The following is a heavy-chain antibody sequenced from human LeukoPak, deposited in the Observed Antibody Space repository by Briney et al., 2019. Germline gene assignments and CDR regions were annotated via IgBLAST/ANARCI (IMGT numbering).Heavy chain of an antibody. D-gene: IGHD3-9*01. CDR1: GYTFTSYG. J-gene: IGHJ5*02. CDR3: ARDQYFDWLLYNWFDP. Sequence: GASVKVSCKASGYTFTSYGISWVRQAPGQGLEWMGWISAYNGNTNYAQKLQGRVTMTTDTSTSTAYMELRSLRSDDTAVYYCARDQYFDWLLYNWFDPWGQGILVTVSS. V-gene: IGHV1-18*04. CDR2: ISAYNGNT.